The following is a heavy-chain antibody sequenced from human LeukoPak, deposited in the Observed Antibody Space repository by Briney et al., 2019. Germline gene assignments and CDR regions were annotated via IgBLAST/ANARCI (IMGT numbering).Heavy chain of an antibody. J-gene: IGHJ6*02. D-gene: IGHD3-3*01. CDR2: ISYDGSNK. Sequence: PGGSLRLSCAASGFTFSSYAMQWVRQAPGKGLEGVAVISYDGSNKYYADSVKGRFTISRDNAKNSLYLQMNSLRAEDTAVYYCARDWGKEAYDFWSGSRYYYYYGMDVWGQGTTVTVSS. CDR3: ARDWGKEAYDFWSGSRYYYYYGMDV. CDR1: GFTFSSYA. V-gene: IGHV3-30-3*01.